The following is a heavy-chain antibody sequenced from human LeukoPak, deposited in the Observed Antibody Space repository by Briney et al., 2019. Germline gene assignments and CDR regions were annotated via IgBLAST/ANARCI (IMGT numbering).Heavy chain of an antibody. CDR2: ISYDGSNK. CDR3: ARETYYYDSSRRNAFDI. CDR1: GFTFSSYA. J-gene: IGHJ3*02. Sequence: SGGSLRLSCAASGFTFSSYAMHWVRQAPGKGLEWVAVISYDGSNKYYADSVKGRFTISRDNSKNTLYLQMNSLRAEDTAVYYCARETYYYDSSRRNAFDIWGQGTMVTVSS. D-gene: IGHD3-22*01. V-gene: IGHV3-30-3*01.